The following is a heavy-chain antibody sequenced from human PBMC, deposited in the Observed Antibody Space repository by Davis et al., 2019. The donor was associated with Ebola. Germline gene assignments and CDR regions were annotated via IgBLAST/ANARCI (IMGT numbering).Heavy chain of an antibody. CDR1: GYTFTSYG. CDR3: ARVPWATLAGWFDP. J-gene: IGHJ5*02. Sequence: AASVKVSCKASGYTFTSYGISWVRQAPGQGLEWMGWISAYNGNTNYAQKFQGRVTITADESTGTAYMELSSLRSEDTAVYYCARVPWATLAGWFDPWGRGTLVTVSS. D-gene: IGHD1-26*01. CDR2: ISAYNGNT. V-gene: IGHV1-18*01.